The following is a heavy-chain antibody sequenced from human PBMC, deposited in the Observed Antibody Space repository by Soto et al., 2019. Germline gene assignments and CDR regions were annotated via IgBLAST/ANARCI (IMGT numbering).Heavy chain of an antibody. CDR1: GFPFSSYA. CDR2: INSGSATI. V-gene: IGHV3-48*02. D-gene: IGHD5-12*01. J-gene: IGHJ4*02. Sequence: EVQLVESGGGLVQPGGSLRLSCAASGFPFSSYAMNWVRQAPGKGLEWVSYINSGSATIYYADSAKGRFTISRDNAKNSLYLQMNSLRDEAPAVYFCVRDRGYTGYDLQYWGQGALVAVSS. CDR3: VRDRGYTGYDLQY.